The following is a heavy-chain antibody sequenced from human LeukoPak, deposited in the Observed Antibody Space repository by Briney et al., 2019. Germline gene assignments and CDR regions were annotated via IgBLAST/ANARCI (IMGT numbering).Heavy chain of an antibody. CDR1: GGSISSSSYY. D-gene: IGHD3-22*01. J-gene: IGHJ4*02. CDR3: ARVTGYMIEDYFDY. V-gene: IGHV4-39*01. Sequence: PSETLSLTCTVSGGSISSSSYYWGWIRQPPGKGLEWIGSIFYSGNTYDNPSLKSRVTISVDTSKNQFSLKLNSVTAADTAVYYCARVTGYMIEDYFDYWGQGTLVTVSS. CDR2: IFYSGNT.